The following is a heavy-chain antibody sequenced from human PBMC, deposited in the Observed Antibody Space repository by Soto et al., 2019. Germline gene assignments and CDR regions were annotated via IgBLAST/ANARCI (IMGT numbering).Heavy chain of an antibody. CDR1: GFTFSSYW. Sequence: DVQLVESGGGLVQPGGSLRLSCAASGFTFSSYWMSWVRQAPGKGLEWVANIKQDGSEKYYVDYVKGRFTISRDNAKNSLYLQMNSLRAEDTAVYYCAPRRGREMYNWFDPWGQGTLVTVSS. J-gene: IGHJ5*02. CDR3: APRRGREMYNWFDP. V-gene: IGHV3-7*01. CDR2: IKQDGSEK.